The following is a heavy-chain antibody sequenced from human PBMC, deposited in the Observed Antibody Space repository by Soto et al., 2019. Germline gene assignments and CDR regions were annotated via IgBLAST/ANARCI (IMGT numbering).Heavy chain of an antibody. CDR1: GFTVSSKY. CDR2: IQSGGIT. Sequence: EVQLVESGGGLVQPGGSLRLSCAASGFTVSSKYMTCVRQARGKGLEWVSLIQSGGITYYADSVKGRFIISRDTSENTLHLQMDSLRVEDTAVYYCARDDVLCDGGRCYGIPLDVWGNGTTVTVSS. D-gene: IGHD2-15*01. CDR3: ARDDVLCDGGRCYGIPLDV. J-gene: IGHJ6*04. V-gene: IGHV3-66*01.